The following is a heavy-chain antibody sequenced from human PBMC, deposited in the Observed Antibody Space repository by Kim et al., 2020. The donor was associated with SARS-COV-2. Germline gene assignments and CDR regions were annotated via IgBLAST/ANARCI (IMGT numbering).Heavy chain of an antibody. CDR3: ARDLSGVEMATIALGGTPLSGMDV. J-gene: IGHJ6*02. CDR1: GYTFTSYY. CDR2: INPSGGST. V-gene: IGHV1-46*01. Sequence: ASVKVSCKASGYTFTSYYMHWVRQAPGQGLEWMGIINPSGGSTSYAQKFQGRVTMTRDTSTSTVYMELSSLRSEDTAVYYCARDLSGVEMATIALGGTPLSGMDVWGQGTTVTVSS. D-gene: IGHD5-12*01.